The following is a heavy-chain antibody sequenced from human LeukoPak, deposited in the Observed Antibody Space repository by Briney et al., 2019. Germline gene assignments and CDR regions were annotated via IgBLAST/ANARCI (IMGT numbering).Heavy chain of an antibody. CDR3: ARSMIVHGGGAFDI. J-gene: IGHJ3*02. V-gene: IGHV3-74*01. CDR2: INSDGSST. CDR1: GFTFSSYA. Sequence: GGSLRLSCAASGFTFSSYAMSWVRQAPGKGLVWVSRINSDGSSTSYADSVKGRFTISRDNAKNTLYLQMNSLRAEDTAVYYCARSMIVHGGGAFDIWGQGTMVTVSS. D-gene: IGHD3-22*01.